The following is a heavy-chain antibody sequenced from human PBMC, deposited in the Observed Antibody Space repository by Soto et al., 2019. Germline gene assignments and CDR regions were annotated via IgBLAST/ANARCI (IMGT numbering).Heavy chain of an antibody. CDR1: GFTFSSYA. D-gene: IGHD3-3*01. J-gene: IGHJ4*02. V-gene: IGHV3-23*01. CDR2: ISGSGGST. CDR3: AKDPFGVVIMGSYFDH. Sequence: EVQLLESGGDLVQPGGSLRLSCAASGFTFSSYAMSWVRQAPGKGLEWVAAISGSGGSTYYAESGKGRFTISRDNSKNTLYLQMNSLSAEDTAVYYCAKDPFGVVIMGSYFDHWGQGTLVTVSS.